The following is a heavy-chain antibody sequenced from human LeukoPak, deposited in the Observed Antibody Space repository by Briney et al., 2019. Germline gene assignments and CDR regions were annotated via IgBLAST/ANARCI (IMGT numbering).Heavy chain of an antibody. CDR2: ISGSGGST. CDR1: GFTFSSYA. V-gene: IGHV3-23*01. CDR3: AKVIGGSSAYDALDI. J-gene: IGHJ3*02. Sequence: PGGSLRLSCAASGFTFSSYAMSWVRQAPGKGLEWVSAISGSGGSTYYADSVKGRFTISRDTSKNTLYLQMNSLRVEDTAVYYCAKVIGGSSAYDALDIWGQGTMVTVSS. D-gene: IGHD6-6*01.